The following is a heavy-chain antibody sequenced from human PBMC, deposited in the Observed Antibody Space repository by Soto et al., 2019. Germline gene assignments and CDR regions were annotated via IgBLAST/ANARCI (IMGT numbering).Heavy chain of an antibody. V-gene: IGHV3-53*01. Sequence: EVQLVESGGGLIQPGGSLRLSCAASGFTVSSNYMSWLRQAPGKGLEWVSVIYSGGSTYYADSVKGRFTISRDNSKNTLYLQMNCLRAEDTAVYYCARDRVESGYPEYFQHWGQGTLVTVSS. J-gene: IGHJ1*01. CDR3: ARDRVESGYPEYFQH. D-gene: IGHD3-22*01. CDR1: GFTVSSNY. CDR2: IYSGGST.